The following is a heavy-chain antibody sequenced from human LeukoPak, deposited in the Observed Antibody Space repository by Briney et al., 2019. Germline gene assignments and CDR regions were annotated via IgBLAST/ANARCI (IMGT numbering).Heavy chain of an antibody. D-gene: IGHD4-11*01. CDR1: GFTFSSYA. CDR2: ISGSGDST. V-gene: IGHV3-23*01. CDR3: AKAVYSNWSWRYYYMDV. Sequence: GGSLRLSCAASGFTFSSYAMSWVRLAPGKGLEWVSGISGSGDSTYYADSVKGRFTISRDNSKNTLYLQMNSLRGEDTAVYFCAKAVYSNWSWRYYYMDVWGKGTTVTVSS. J-gene: IGHJ6*03.